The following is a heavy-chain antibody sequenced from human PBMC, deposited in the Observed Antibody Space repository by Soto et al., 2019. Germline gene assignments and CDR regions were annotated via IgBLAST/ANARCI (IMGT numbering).Heavy chain of an antibody. V-gene: IGHV3-7*03. CDR2: IKPDGNKQ. CDR3: AREDFDGKPKAFDM. CDR1: GLTFSRYW. Sequence: EVQLVESGGALVQPGGSLRLSCAASGLTFSRYWMTWVRQAPGKGLEWVANIKPDGNKQNYVDSVKGRFTISRDNAKNSLFLQMNTLRAEDTAVYYCAREDFDGKPKAFDMWGQRTVVTVSS. J-gene: IGHJ3*02.